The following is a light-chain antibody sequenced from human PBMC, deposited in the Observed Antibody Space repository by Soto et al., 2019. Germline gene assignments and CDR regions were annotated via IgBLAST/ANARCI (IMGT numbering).Light chain of an antibody. CDR2: EVS. CDR1: RSDVGGYNY. CDR3: SSYTTSYTLV. V-gene: IGLV2-14*01. J-gene: IGLJ3*02. Sequence: QSALTQPASVSGSPGQSITISCTGTRSDVGGYNYVSWYQHHPGKVPKLMIYEVSNRPSGVSNRFSGSKSGNTASLSISGLQAEDEADYYCSSYTTSYTLVFGGGTKLTVL.